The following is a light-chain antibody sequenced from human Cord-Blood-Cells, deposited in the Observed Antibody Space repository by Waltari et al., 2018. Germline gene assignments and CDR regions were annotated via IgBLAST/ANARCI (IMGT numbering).Light chain of an antibody. CDR2: GAS. Sequence: EIVLTQSPGTLSLSPGERATLSCRASQSVSSSYLAWYQQKPGQAPRLLSYGASSRATAIPDRFSGSGSGTDFTLTISRLEPEDFAVYYCQQYGSSQWTFGQGP. V-gene: IGKV3-20*01. J-gene: IGKJ1*01. CDR1: QSVSSSY. CDR3: QQYGSSQWT.